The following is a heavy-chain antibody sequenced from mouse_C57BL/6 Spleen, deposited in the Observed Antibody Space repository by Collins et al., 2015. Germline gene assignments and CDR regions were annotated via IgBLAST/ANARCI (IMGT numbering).Heavy chain of an antibody. Sequence: EVKLDETGEAWCNLEPMKLSCVASGFTFSDYWMNWVRQSPEKGLEWVAQIRNKPYNYETYYSDSVKGRFTISRDDSKSSVYLQMNNLRAEDMGIYYCTWGYYGSSPWFAYWGQGTLVTVSA. CDR3: TWGYYGSSPWFAY. V-gene: IGHV6-7*02. CDR1: GFTFSDYW. J-gene: IGHJ3*01. D-gene: IGHD1-1*01. CDR2: IRNKPYNYET.